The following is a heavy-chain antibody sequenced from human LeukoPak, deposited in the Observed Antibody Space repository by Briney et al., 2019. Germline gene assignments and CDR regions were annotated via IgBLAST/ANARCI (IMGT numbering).Heavy chain of an antibody. CDR1: GFTFSTYG. V-gene: IGHV3-23*01. Sequence: GGTLMLSCAASGFTFSTYGMSWVRQAPGKGLEWVSAISGSSDATFYADSVKGRFTVSRDNSKNTLYLQMNSLRAEDTAVYFCAKDMVRGYYFDCWGQGTLITVSS. CDR2: ISGSSDAT. D-gene: IGHD3-10*01. J-gene: IGHJ4*02. CDR3: AKDMVRGYYFDC.